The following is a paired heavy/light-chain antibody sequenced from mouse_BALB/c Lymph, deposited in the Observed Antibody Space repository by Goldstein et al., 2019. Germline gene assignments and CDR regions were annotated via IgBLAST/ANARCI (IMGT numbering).Heavy chain of an antibody. Sequence: LQQPGSELVRPGASVKLSCKASGYTFTSYWMHWVKQRPGQGLEWIGNIYPGSGSTNYDEKFKSKATLTVDTSSSTAYMQLSSLTSEDSAVYYCTGGNYDFAYWGQGTLVTVSA. V-gene: IGHV1S22*01. CDR1: GYTFTSYW. CDR3: TGGNYDFAY. J-gene: IGHJ3*01. CDR2: IYPGSGST. D-gene: IGHD2-1*01.
Light chain of an antibody. CDR1: QSLVHSNGNTY. Sequence: DVVMTQTPLSLPVSLGDQASISCRSSQSLVHSNGNTYLHWYLQKPGQSPKLLIYKVSNRFSGVPDRFSGSGSGTDFTLKISRVEAEDLGVYFCSQSTHVPFTFGSGTKLEIK. CDR3: SQSTHVPFT. V-gene: IGKV1-110*01. CDR2: KVS. J-gene: IGKJ4*01.